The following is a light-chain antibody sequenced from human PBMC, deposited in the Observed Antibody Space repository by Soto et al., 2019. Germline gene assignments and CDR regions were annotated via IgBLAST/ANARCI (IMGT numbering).Light chain of an antibody. Sequence: QSVLTQPASVSGSLGQSITISCTGTISDVGRFDVVSWFQQHPGQVPKLIVYEGSRRPSGVSSRFSGSKSGTTASLTISGLPAEDEADYYCCAYVGAMTYGVGTGTKVTV. CDR1: ISDVGRFDV. CDR2: EGS. J-gene: IGLJ1*01. V-gene: IGLV2-23*01. CDR3: CAYVGAMTYG.